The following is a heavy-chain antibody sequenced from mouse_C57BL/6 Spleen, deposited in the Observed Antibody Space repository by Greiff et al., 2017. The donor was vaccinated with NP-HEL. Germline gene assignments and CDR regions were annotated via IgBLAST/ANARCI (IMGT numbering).Heavy chain of an antibody. CDR1: GFTFSSYG. CDR2: ISSGGSYT. D-gene: IGHD2-10*01. CDR3: ARQTYYGGLNYAMDY. Sequence: EVHLVESGGDLVKPGGSLKLSCAASGFTFSSYGMSWVRQTPDKRLEWVATISSGGSYTYYPDSVKGRFTISRDNAKNTLYLQMSSLKSEDTAMYYCARQTYYGGLNYAMDYWGQGTSVTVSS. V-gene: IGHV5-6*01. J-gene: IGHJ4*01.